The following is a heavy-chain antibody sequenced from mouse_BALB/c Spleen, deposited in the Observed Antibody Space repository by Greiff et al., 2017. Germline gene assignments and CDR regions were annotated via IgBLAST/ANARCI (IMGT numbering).Heavy chain of an antibody. CDR1: GFTFSDYY. Sequence: DVQLVESGGGLVKPGGSLKLSCAASGFTFSDYYMYWVRQTPEKRLEWVATISDGGSYTYYPDSVKGRFTISRDNAKNNLYLQMSSLKSEDTAMYYCARVYGNYWYFDVWGAGTTVTVSS. D-gene: IGHD2-10*02. J-gene: IGHJ1*01. CDR3: ARVYGNYWYFDV. CDR2: ISDGGSYT. V-gene: IGHV5-4*02.